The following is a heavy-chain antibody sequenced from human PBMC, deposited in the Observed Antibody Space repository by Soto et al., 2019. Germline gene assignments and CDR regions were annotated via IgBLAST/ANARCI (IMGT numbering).Heavy chain of an antibody. CDR1: GYTFIGYY. CDR2: INPNNGGT. J-gene: IGHJ1*01. Sequence: QVRLVQSGAEVKRPGASVRVSCETSGYTFIGYYVHWVRQAPGQGLEWMGWINPNNGGTKYSQKFQGRVTMTRDTSINTAYMELSRLTTDDTAVYYCARRRGNYPITEFLQYWGQATLVTVSS. V-gene: IGHV1-2*02. D-gene: IGHD3-10*01. CDR3: ARRRGNYPITEFLQY.